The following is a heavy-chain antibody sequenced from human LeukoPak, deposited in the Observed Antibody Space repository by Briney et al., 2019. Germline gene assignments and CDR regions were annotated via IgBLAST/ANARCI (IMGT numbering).Heavy chain of an antibody. D-gene: IGHD5-18*01. CDR2: INHSGST. CDR3: ARLGGFGVQLWLTDY. V-gene: IGHV4-34*01. CDR1: GFTFRRYG. J-gene: IGHJ4*02. Sequence: PGGTLRLSCAASGFTFRRYGMSWIRQPPGKGLEWIGEINHSGSTNYNPSLKSRVTISVDTSKNQFSLKLSSVTAADTAVYYCARLGGFGVQLWLTDYWGQGTLVTVSS.